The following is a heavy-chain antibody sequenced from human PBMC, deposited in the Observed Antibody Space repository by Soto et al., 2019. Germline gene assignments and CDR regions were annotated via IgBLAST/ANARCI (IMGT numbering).Heavy chain of an antibody. CDR2: IIPIFGTA. CDR3: ARARIYGSGSYYNGYYGMDV. J-gene: IGHJ6*02. D-gene: IGHD3-10*01. CDR1: GGTFSSYA. V-gene: IGHV1-69*13. Sequence: SVKVSCKASGGTFSSYAISWVRQAPGQGLEWMGGIIPIFGTANYAQKFQGRVTITADESTSTAYMELSSLRSEDTAVYYCARARIYGSGSYYNGYYGMDVRGQGTTVTVS.